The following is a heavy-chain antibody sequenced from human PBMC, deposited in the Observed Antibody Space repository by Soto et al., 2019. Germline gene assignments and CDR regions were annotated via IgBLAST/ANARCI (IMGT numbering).Heavy chain of an antibody. V-gene: IGHV1-18*01. D-gene: IGHD2-2*01. CDR3: ARVVPGAEAWFGT. CDR2: ISLYSDGT. CDR1: GYTFSNYG. Sequence: VSSVKVSCKTAGYTFSNYGITWVRQAPGQPLEWLGWISLYSDGTNYAQKFQDRVAMTTDTSTTKAYMELRRLRADDTAVYYCARVVPGAEAWFGTWVQGTMVTVSS. J-gene: IGHJ5*02.